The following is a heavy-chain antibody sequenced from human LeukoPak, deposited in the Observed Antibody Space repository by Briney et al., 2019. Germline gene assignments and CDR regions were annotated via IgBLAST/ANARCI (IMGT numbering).Heavy chain of an antibody. CDR1: GGTFSSYA. CDR3: ARDRTLAAAGSSWFDP. CDR2: IIPIFGTA. D-gene: IGHD6-13*01. J-gene: IGHJ5*02. V-gene: IGHV1-69*13. Sequence: SVKVSCKASGGTFSSYAISWVRQAPGQGLEWMGGIIPIFGTANYAQKFQGRVTITADESTSTAYMELSSLRSEDTAVYYCARDRTLAAAGSSWFDPWGQGTLVTVSS.